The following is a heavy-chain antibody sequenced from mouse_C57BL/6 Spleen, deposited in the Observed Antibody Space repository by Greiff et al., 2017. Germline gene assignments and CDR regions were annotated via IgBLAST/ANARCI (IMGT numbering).Heavy chain of an antibody. CDR2: IYPGSGNT. D-gene: IGHD2-4*01. J-gene: IGHJ3*01. CDR1: GYTFTDYY. CDR3: AREGGYDYDFAY. V-gene: IGHV1-76*01. Sequence: QVQLQQSGAELVRPGASVKLSCKASGYTFTDYYINWVKQRPGQGLEWIARIYPGSGNTYYNEKFKGKATLTAEKSSRTAYMQLSSLTSEDSAVYFCAREGGYDYDFAYWGQGTLVTVSA.